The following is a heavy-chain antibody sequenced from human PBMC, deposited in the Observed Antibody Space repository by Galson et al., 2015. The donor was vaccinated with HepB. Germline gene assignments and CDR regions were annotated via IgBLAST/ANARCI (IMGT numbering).Heavy chain of an antibody. CDR1: GFTFSNYV. Sequence: SLRLSCAASGFTFSNYVMHWVRQAPGKGLEWVAVIWYDGSNKYYADSVKGRFTISRDNSKNTLYLQVNSLRAEDTAVYYCATEMGVRYGYYWGQGTLVTVSS. D-gene: IGHD3-10*01. CDR3: ATEMGVRYGYY. J-gene: IGHJ4*02. CDR2: IWYDGSNK. V-gene: IGHV3-33*01.